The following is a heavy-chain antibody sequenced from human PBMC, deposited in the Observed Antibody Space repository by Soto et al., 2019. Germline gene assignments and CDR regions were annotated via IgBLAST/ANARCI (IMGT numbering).Heavy chain of an antibody. D-gene: IGHD2-15*01. V-gene: IGHV3-48*02. CDR2: ISSSSSTI. J-gene: IGHJ3*02. CDR3: AHNLLGYCSGGSCSDDAFDI. CDR1: GFTFSSYS. Sequence: GGSLRLSCAASGFTFSSYSMNWVRQAPGKGLEWVSYISSSSSTIYYADSVKGRFTISRDNAKNSLYLQMNSLRDEDTAVYYCAHNLLGYCSGGSCSDDAFDIWGQGTMVTVSS.